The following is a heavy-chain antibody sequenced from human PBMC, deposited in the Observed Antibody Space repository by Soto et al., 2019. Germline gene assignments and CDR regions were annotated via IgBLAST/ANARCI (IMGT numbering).Heavy chain of an antibody. CDR1: GGSISSSSYY. J-gene: IGHJ4*02. CDR2: IYYSGTT. V-gene: IGHV4-39*01. D-gene: IGHD6-19*01. Sequence: QLQLQESGPGLVKPSETLSLTCTVSGGSISSSSYYWGWIRQPPGKGLEWIGSIYYSGTTYYNPSLKSRVTTSVDTSKNQFSLKLSSVTVADTAVYYCARRTSGWAAAFDYWGQGTLVTVSS. CDR3: ARRTSGWAAAFDY.